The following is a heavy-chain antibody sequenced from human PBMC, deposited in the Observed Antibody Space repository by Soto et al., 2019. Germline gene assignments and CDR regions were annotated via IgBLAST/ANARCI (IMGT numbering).Heavy chain of an antibody. V-gene: IGHV1-69*01. CDR2: IIPILGTA. D-gene: IGHD5-12*01. J-gene: IGHJ4*02. CDR3: ARGKDIVATFSSYDY. Sequence: VKVSCKASGGTFSSYAITWVRQAPGQGLEWMGGIIPILGTANYAQKFQGRVTITADESTSTAYMELSSLRSGDTAVYYCARGKDIVATFSSYDYWGQGTQVTVSS. CDR1: GGTFSSYA.